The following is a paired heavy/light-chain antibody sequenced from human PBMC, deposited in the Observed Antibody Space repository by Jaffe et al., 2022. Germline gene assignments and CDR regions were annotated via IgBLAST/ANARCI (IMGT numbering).Heavy chain of an antibody. Sequence: EVQLVESGGGLVQPGGSLRLSCAASGFTFSSYSMNWVRQAPGKGLEWVSYISSSSSTIYYADSVKGRFTISRDNAKNSLYLQMNSLRAEDTAVYYCARDPPQRSSRSYYYYMDVWGKGTTVTVSS. V-gene: IGHV3-48*01. CDR1: GFTFSSYS. D-gene: IGHD6-6*01. CDR2: ISSSSSTI. J-gene: IGHJ6*03. CDR3: ARDPPQRSSRSYYYYMDV.
Light chain of an antibody. V-gene: IGKV3-15*01. J-gene: IGKJ1*01. Sequence: EIVMTQSPATLSVSPGERATLSCRASQSVSSNLAWYQQKPGQAPRLLIYGASTRATGIPARFSGSGSGTEFTLTISSLQSEDFAVYYCQQYNNWPSRTFGQGTKVEIK. CDR3: QQYNNWPSRT. CDR1: QSVSSN. CDR2: GAS.